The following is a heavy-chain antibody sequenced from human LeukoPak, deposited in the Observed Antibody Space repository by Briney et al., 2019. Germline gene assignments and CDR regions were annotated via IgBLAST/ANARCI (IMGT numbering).Heavy chain of an antibody. Sequence: GASVKVSCKASGGTFSRYGISWVRQAPGQGLEWMGWISAYNGNTNYAQKLQGRVTMTTDTSTSTAYMELRSLRSDDTAVYYCARGSIVVVPAVQTPGYFQHWGQGTLVTVSS. CDR1: GGTFSRYG. CDR2: ISAYNGNT. J-gene: IGHJ1*01. D-gene: IGHD2-2*01. CDR3: ARGSIVVVPAVQTPGYFQH. V-gene: IGHV1-18*01.